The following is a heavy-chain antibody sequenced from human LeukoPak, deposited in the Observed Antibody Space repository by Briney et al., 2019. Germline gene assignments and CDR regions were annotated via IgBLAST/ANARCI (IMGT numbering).Heavy chain of an antibody. Sequence: GRSLRLSCAASGFTFSSYAMHWVRQAPGKGLEWVAVISYDGSNKYYADSVKGRFTISRDNSKNTLYLQMNSLRAEDTAVYYCAREGITIFGVVFGAFDYWGQGTLVTVSS. CDR2: ISYDGSNK. V-gene: IGHV3-30-3*01. CDR1: GFTFSSYA. CDR3: AREGITIFGVVFGAFDY. J-gene: IGHJ4*02. D-gene: IGHD3-3*01.